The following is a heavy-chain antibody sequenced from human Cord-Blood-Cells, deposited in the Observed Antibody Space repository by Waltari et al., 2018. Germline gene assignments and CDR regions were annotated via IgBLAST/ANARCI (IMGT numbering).Heavy chain of an antibody. CDR3: ARDLQLGTNYYYGMDV. CDR2: INPNSGGT. V-gene: IGHV1-2*02. Sequence: QVQLVQSGAEVKKPGASVKVSCNASGYTFTGYYLHWLRQPPGQGLEWKGWINPNSGGTNYAQKFQGRVTMTRDTSISTAYMELSRLRSDDTAVYYCARDLQLGTNYYYGMDVWGQGTTVTVSS. CDR1: GYTFTGYY. D-gene: IGHD7-27*01. J-gene: IGHJ6*02.